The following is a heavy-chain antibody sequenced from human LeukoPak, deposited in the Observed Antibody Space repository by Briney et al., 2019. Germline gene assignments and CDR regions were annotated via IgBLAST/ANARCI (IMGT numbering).Heavy chain of an antibody. CDR2: IMQDGSET. CDR3: ARSRYCSGSSCYSDY. J-gene: IGHJ4*02. Sequence: PGGSLRLSCTASGFTFTTYLMTWVRQAPGKGLEWVASIMQDGSETYYVDSVKGRFTISRDNAKNSLYLQMNSLRAEDTAVYFCARSRYCSGSSCYSDYWGQGTLVTVSS. V-gene: IGHV3-7*01. CDR1: GFTFTTYL. D-gene: IGHD2-15*01.